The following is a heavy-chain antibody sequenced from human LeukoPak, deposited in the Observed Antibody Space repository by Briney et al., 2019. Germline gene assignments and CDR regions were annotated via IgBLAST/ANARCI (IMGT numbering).Heavy chain of an antibody. J-gene: IGHJ3*02. V-gene: IGHV3-30*02. Sequence: GGSLRLSCAASGFTFSSYGMHWVRQAPGKGLEWVAFIRYDGSNKYYADSVKGRFTISRDNSKNTLYLQMNSLRAEDTAVYYCAKAPYYYDSSGSWAFDIWGQGTMVTVSS. CDR1: GFTFSSYG. D-gene: IGHD3-22*01. CDR2: IRYDGSNK. CDR3: AKAPYYYDSSGSWAFDI.